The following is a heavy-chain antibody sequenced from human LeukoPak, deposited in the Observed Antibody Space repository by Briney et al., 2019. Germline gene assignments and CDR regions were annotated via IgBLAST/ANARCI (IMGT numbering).Heavy chain of an antibody. D-gene: IGHD1-7*01. V-gene: IGHV1-18*01. Sequence: ASVKVSCKASGYTFTSYGISWVRQAPGQGLERMGWISAYNGNTNYAQKLQGRVTMTTDTSTSTAYMELRSLRSDDTAVYYCARSFNRNSPDDPWGQGTLVTVSS. CDR3: ARSFNRNSPDDP. CDR2: ISAYNGNT. J-gene: IGHJ5*02. CDR1: GYTFTSYG.